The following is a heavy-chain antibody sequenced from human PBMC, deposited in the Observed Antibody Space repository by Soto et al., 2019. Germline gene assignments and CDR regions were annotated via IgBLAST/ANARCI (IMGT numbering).Heavy chain of an antibody. Sequence: SVKVSCKASGGTFSSYAISWVRQAPGQGLEWMGGIIPIFGTANYAQKFQGRVTITADESTSTAYMELSSLRSEDTAVYYCARARLDYYYDSSGSPLCYWGQGTLVTVSS. D-gene: IGHD3-22*01. V-gene: IGHV1-69*13. CDR1: GGTFSSYA. CDR2: IIPIFGTA. CDR3: ARARLDYYYDSSGSPLCY. J-gene: IGHJ4*02.